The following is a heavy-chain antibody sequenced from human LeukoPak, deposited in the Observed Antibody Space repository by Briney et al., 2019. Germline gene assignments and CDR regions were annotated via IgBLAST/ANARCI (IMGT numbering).Heavy chain of an antibody. CDR2: INYSGST. V-gene: IGHV4-59*08. CDR3: ASSPPGTEYFHH. Sequence: SETLSLTCTVSGDSVSSYYWSWIRQPPGMGLEWIGYINYSGSTNYNPSLKSRVTISGDTSKNQFSLKLSSVTAADTAVYYCASSPPGTEYFHHWGQGTLVTVSS. CDR1: GDSVSSYY. J-gene: IGHJ1*01.